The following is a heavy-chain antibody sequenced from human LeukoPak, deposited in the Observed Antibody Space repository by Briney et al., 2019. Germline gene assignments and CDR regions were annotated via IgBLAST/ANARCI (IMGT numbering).Heavy chain of an antibody. V-gene: IGHV3-74*01. D-gene: IGHD5-24*01. CDR1: GFTFSNNW. CDR2: INTDGRTT. CDR3: ARAEMATIRN. J-gene: IGHJ4*02. Sequence: GGSLRLSCAASGFTFSNNWMHWVRQAPGKGLVCVSRINTDGRTTSYADSVKARFTTSRDNAKNTLYLQMNSLRAEDTAVYYCARAEMATIRNWGQGTLVTVSS.